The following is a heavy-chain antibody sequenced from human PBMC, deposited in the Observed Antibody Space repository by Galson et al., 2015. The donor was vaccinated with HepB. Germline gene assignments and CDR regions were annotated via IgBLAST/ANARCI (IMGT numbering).Heavy chain of an antibody. CDR1: GYTFTGYY. CDR3: ARDNLRYDFWSGYYGGTHDAFDI. D-gene: IGHD3-3*01. CDR2: ISAYNGNT. Sequence: SVKVSCKASGYTFTGYYMHWARQAPGQGLEWMGWISAYNGNTNYAQKLQGRVTMTTDTSTSTAYMELRSLRSDDTAVYYCARDNLRYDFWSGYYGGTHDAFDIWGQGTMVTVSS. V-gene: IGHV1-18*04. J-gene: IGHJ3*02.